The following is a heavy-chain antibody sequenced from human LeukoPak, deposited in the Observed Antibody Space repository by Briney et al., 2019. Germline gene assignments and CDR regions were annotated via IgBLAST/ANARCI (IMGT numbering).Heavy chain of an antibody. D-gene: IGHD3-3*01. V-gene: IGHV4-34*01. Sequence: SETLSLTCAVYGGSFSGYYWSWIRQPPGKGLEWIGEINHSGSTNYNPSLKSRVTISVDRSKNQFSLKLSSVTAADTAVYCCARGIPTYYDFWSGYYWFDPWGQGTLVTVSS. CDR1: GGSFSGYY. CDR2: INHSGST. CDR3: ARGIPTYYDFWSGYYWFDP. J-gene: IGHJ5*02.